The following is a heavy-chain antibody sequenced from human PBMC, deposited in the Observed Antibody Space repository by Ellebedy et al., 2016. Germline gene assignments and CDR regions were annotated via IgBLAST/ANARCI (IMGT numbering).Heavy chain of an antibody. CDR2: ISGSGGST. Sequence: GESLKISCAASGFTFSSYAMSWVRQAPGKGLEWVSAISGSGGSTYYADSVKGRFTISRDNSKNTLYLQMNSLRAEDTAVYYCAKDRAVTQPPLVPGYDYWGQGTLVTVSS. D-gene: IGHD4-17*01. CDR1: GFTFSSYA. V-gene: IGHV3-23*01. J-gene: IGHJ4*02. CDR3: AKDRAVTQPPLVPGYDY.